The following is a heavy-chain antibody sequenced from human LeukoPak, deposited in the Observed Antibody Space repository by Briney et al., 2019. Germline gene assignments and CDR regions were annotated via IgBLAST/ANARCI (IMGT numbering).Heavy chain of an antibody. Sequence: SETLSLTCTVSGGSISSYYWSWIRQPPGKGLEWIGYIYYSGSTNYNPSLKSRVTISVDTSKNQFSLKLSSVTAADTAVYYCARGYYDFWSGYPNNWFDPWGQGTLVTVSS. V-gene: IGHV4-59*01. CDR1: GGSISSYY. CDR2: IYYSGST. J-gene: IGHJ5*02. D-gene: IGHD3-3*01. CDR3: ARGYYDFWSGYPNNWFDP.